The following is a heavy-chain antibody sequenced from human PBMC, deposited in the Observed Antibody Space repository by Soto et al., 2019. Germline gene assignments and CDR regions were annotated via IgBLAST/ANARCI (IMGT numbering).Heavy chain of an antibody. V-gene: IGHV1-69*01. CDR2: IIPIPGTA. CDR1: GGTFSSYA. CDR3: AISPGTSTSLEIYYYYYYGMDV. Sequence: QVQLVQSGAEVKKPGSSVKVSCKASGGTFSSYAISWVRQAPGQGLEWMGGIIPIPGTANYAQKFQGRVTITADESTSTAYMELSSLRSEDTAVYYCAISPGTSTSLEIYYYYYYGMDVWGQGTTVTVSS. J-gene: IGHJ6*02. D-gene: IGHD2-2*01.